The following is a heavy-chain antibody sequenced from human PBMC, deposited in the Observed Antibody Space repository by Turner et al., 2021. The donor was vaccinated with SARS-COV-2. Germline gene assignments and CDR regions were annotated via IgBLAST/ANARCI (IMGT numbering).Heavy chain of an antibody. CDR1: GFTVSSNY. CDR3: ARDDPLGGMDV. Sequence: EVQLVETGGGLIQTGGSLRLSCAASGFTVSSNYMSWVRQAPGKGLEWVSLIYSGGTPYYADSVKGRFTVSRDNSTNTLYLQMNSLRAEDTAVYYGARDDPLGGMDVWGQGTTVTVSS. J-gene: IGHJ6*02. CDR2: IYSGGTP. V-gene: IGHV3-53*02.